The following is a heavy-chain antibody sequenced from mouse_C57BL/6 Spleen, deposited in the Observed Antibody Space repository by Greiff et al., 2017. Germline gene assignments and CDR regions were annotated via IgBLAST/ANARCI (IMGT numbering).Heavy chain of an antibody. D-gene: IGHD2-1*01. Sequence: VQLVESGAELARPGASVKLSCKASGYTFTSYGISWVKQRTGQGLEWIGEIYPRSGNTYYNEKFKGKATLTADKSSSTAYMELRSLTSEDSAVYFCARERGNSTFDYWGQGTTLTVSS. CDR3: ARERGNSTFDY. CDR1: GYTFTSYG. CDR2: IYPRSGNT. V-gene: IGHV1-81*01. J-gene: IGHJ2*01.